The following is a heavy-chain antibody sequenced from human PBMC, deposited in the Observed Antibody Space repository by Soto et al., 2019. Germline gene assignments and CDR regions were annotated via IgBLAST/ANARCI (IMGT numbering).Heavy chain of an antibody. CDR2: ISYDGSNK. V-gene: IGHV3-30-3*01. J-gene: IGHJ4*02. CDR3: ARDRGYSYGPSNYFDY. CDR1: GFTFSSYA. Sequence: PGGSLRLSCAASGFTFSSYAMHWVRQAPGKGLEWVAVISYDGSNKYYADSVKGRFTISRDNSKNTLYLQMNSLRAEDTAVYYCARDRGYSYGPSNYFDYWGQGTLVTVSS. D-gene: IGHD5-18*01.